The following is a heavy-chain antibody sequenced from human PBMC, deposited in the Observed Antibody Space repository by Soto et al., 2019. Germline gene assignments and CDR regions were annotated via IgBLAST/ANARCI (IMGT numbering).Heavy chain of an antibody. CDR2: ISNDGSNK. D-gene: IGHD5-18*01. Sequence: GGSLRLSCEASGFIFSNYWMHWVRQTPGTGLEWVSRISNDGSNKDYADSVKGRFTISRDNAKNSLYLQMNSLRAEDTAVYYCARWNSYGYYFGYWGQGTLVTVSS. CDR1: GFIFSNYW. CDR3: ARWNSYGYYFGY. V-gene: IGHV3-74*01. J-gene: IGHJ4*02.